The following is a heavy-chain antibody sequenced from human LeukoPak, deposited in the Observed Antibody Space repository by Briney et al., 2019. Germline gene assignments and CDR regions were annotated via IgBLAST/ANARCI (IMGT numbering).Heavy chain of an antibody. CDR1: GGSISSYY. D-gene: IGHD3-22*01. V-gene: IGHV4-59*08. CDR2: IYYSGST. CDR3: ARVWDSSALKNAFDI. J-gene: IGHJ3*02. Sequence: PSETLSLTCTVSGGSISSYYWSWIRQPPGKGLEWIGYIYYSGSTNYNPSLKSRVTISVDTSKNQFSLKLSSVTAADTAVYYCARVWDSSALKNAFDIWGQGTMVTVSS.